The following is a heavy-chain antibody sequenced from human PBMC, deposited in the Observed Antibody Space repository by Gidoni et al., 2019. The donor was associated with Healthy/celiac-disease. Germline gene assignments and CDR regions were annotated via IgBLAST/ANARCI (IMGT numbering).Heavy chain of an antibody. D-gene: IGHD3-22*01. V-gene: IGHV3-43*02. CDR1: GFTFDDYA. CDR2: SSGDGGST. CDR3: ATMGYYYDSSGYYGHHDAFDI. Sequence: EVQLVESGGGVVQPGGSLRLSCAASGFTFDDYAMPWFRQAPGKGLEGVPLSSGDGGSTYYADSVKGRFTISRDNSKNSLYLQMNSLRTEDTALYYCATMGYYYDSSGYYGHHDAFDIWGQGTMVTVSS. J-gene: IGHJ3*02.